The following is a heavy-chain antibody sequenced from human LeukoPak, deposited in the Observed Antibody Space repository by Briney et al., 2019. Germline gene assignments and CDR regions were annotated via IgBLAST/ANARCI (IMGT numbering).Heavy chain of an antibody. CDR3: ARDLGITMIVGGDY. D-gene: IGHD3-22*01. CDR2: ISSSSSTI. J-gene: IGHJ4*02. V-gene: IGHV3-48*04. Sequence: PGGSLRLSCAASGFTFSSYSMNWVRQAPGKGLEWVSYISSSSSTIYYADSVKGRFTISRDNAKNSLYLQMNSLRAEDTAVYYCARDLGITMIVGGDYWGQGTLVTVSS. CDR1: GFTFSSYS.